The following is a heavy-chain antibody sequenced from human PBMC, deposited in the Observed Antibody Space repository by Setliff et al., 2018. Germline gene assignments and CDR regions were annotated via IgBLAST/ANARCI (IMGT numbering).Heavy chain of an antibody. CDR1: AYTFSGYY. CDR3: VIPFGAGATCPPS. Sequence: ASVKVSCKTSAYTFSGYYIHWVRQAPGQGLQWMGWINPNIGDTNYAPKFQGRVTMTRDTSIKTAYLEVNGLTSDDTAVYYCVIPFGAGATCPPSWGQGTQVTVSS. CDR2: INPNIGDT. J-gene: IGHJ4*02. V-gene: IGHV1-2*02. D-gene: IGHD2-21*01.